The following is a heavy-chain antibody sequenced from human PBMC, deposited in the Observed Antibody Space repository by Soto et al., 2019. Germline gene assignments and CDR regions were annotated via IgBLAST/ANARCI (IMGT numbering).Heavy chain of an antibody. CDR1: GFTFDDYT. CDR2: ISGSGGST. D-gene: IGHD3-22*01. CDR3: AKEGVRIDSSGTFDY. V-gene: IGHV3-23*01. Sequence: GSLRLSCAASGFTFDDYTMHWVRQAPGKGLEWVSAISGSGGSTYYADSVRGRFTISRDNSKNTLYLQMNSLRAEDTAVYYCAKEGVRIDSSGTFDYWGQGTLVTVSS. J-gene: IGHJ4*02.